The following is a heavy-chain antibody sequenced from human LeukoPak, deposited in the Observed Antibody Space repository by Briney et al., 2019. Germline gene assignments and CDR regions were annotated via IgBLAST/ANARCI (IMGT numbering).Heavy chain of an antibody. D-gene: IGHD1-14*01. J-gene: IGHJ6*03. Sequence: GGSLRLSCAASGFTVSSNYMSWVRQAPGKGLEGVSVIYSGGSTCYADSVKGRFTSSRDNSKNTLYLQMNRLRAEDTAVYYCARDRRTGRRIGYYYYMDVWGKGTTVTVSS. CDR2: IYSGGST. CDR3: ARDRRTGRRIGYYYYMDV. CDR1: GFTVSSNY. V-gene: IGHV3-66*02.